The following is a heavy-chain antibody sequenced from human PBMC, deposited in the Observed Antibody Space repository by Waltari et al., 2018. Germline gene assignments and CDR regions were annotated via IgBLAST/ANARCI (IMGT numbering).Heavy chain of an antibody. CDR1: GFTFGDYV. CDR2: ISAIGDST. CDR3: AKVVGVCSGGTCYFPLDY. D-gene: IGHD2-15*01. J-gene: IGHJ4*02. Sequence: EVQLLESGGGFVQPGGSLRLSCTVSGFTFGDYVLFGGRQAPGKGLERVSAISAIGDSTYYAASVKGRFTISRDNSKKTLYLQMSSLRAEDTALYYCAKVVGVCSGGTCYFPLDYWGQGTLVTVSS. V-gene: IGHV3-23*01.